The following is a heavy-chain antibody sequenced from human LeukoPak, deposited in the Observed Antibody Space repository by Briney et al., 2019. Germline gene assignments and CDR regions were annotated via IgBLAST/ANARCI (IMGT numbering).Heavy chain of an antibody. V-gene: IGHV3-7*01. J-gene: IGHJ4*02. CDR2: IKHDGSDH. Sequence: PGGSLRLSCVGSGFTFGSYWMSWVRQAPGKGLEWVANIKHDGSDHYYADSVAGRLTISRDNAKNSLYLEMSSLRAEDAAVYFCVRHPGSYNVLTGYSYYFDYWGQGTLVTVSS. D-gene: IGHD3-9*01. CDR3: VRHPGSYNVLTGYSYYFDY. CDR1: GFTFGSYW.